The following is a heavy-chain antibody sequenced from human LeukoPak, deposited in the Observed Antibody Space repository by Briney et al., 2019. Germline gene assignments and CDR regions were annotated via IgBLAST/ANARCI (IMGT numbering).Heavy chain of an antibody. V-gene: IGHV5-51*01. CDR2: IYPGDSDT. CDR1: GYSFTSYW. Sequence: PGESLKISCKGSGYSFTSYWIGWVRQMPGKGLEWMGIIYPGDSDTRYSSSFQGQVTISADKSISTAYLQWSSLKASDTAMYYCARHLGIQLWSTEYYFDYWGQGTLVAVSS. D-gene: IGHD5-18*01. J-gene: IGHJ4*02. CDR3: ARHLGIQLWSTEYYFDY.